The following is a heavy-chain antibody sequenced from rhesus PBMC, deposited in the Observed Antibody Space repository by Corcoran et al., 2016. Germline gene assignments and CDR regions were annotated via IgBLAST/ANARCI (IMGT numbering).Heavy chain of an antibody. CDR3: AKGGAGSPFDY. CDR1: RSRFTTYW. Sequence: EMQLVQSGAPVNRPADSLKIPCTPSRSRFTTYWTTWVRQIPGKGLEWMGAIDPSDSDTRYNPSFQGQVTISADKSISTAYLQWSRLKASDTATYYCAKGGAGSPFDYWGQGVLVTVSS. CDR2: IDPSDSDT. D-gene: IGHD1-1*01. V-gene: IGHV5-20*01. J-gene: IGHJ4*01.